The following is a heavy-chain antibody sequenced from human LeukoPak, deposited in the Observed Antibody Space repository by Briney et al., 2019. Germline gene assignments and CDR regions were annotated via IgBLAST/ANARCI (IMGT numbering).Heavy chain of an antibody. D-gene: IGHD2-15*01. CDR2: IIPIFGTA. CDR1: GGTFSSYA. V-gene: IGHV1-69*13. J-gene: IGHJ4*02. CDR3: ARGKNCSGGSCYLPTG. Sequence: SVKVSCQASGGTFSSYAISWVRQAPGQGLEWMGGIIPIFGTANYAQKFQGRVTITADESTSTAYMELSSLRSEDTAVYYCARGKNCSGGSCYLPTGWGQGTLVTVSS.